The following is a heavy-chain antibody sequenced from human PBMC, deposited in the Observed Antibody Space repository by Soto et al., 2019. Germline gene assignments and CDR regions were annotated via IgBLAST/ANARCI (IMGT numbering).Heavy chain of an antibody. V-gene: IGHV4-59*08. Sequence: SETLSLTFTISGVSISSYYWSGIRQPPGKGLEWIGYVYSIGTTNYNPSLKSRVTMSLDTSKNQFSLKLSSVTAADTAVYYWASSTLHACGGDWELDYWGQGTLVSVSS. J-gene: IGHJ4*02. CDR2: VYSIGTT. CDR1: GVSISSYY. D-gene: IGHD2-21*02. CDR3: ASSTLHACGGDWELDY.